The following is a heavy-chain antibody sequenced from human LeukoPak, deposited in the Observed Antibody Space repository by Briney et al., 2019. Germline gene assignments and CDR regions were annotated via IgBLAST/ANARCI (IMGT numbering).Heavy chain of an antibody. CDR3: ARNSSSSRAFDI. Sequence: SETLSLTCAVYGGSFSTYYWSWIRQPPGKGLEWIGQINHSGNTNYNPSLKSRVTISVDTSKNQFSLKLTSVTAADTAVYYCARNSSSSRAFDIWGQGTSVTVSS. CDR1: GGSFSTYY. V-gene: IGHV4-34*01. CDR2: INHSGNT. D-gene: IGHD6-13*01. J-gene: IGHJ3*02.